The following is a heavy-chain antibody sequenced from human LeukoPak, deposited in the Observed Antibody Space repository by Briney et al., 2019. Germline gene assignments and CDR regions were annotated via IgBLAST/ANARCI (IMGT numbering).Heavy chain of an antibody. J-gene: IGHJ5*02. CDR3: ARHVLTGTIFFDWFDP. D-gene: IGHD1-7*01. CDR2: IYYSGST. CDR1: GGSVSSSSYY. Sequence: PSETLSLTCTVSGGSVSSSSYYWGWIRQPPGKGLEWIGSIYYSGSTYYNPSLKSRVTISVDTSKNQFSLKLSSVTAADTAVYYCARHVLTGTIFFDWFDPWGQGTLVTVSS. V-gene: IGHV4-39*01.